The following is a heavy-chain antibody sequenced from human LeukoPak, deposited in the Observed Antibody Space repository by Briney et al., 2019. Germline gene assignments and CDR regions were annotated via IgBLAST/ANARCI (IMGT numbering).Heavy chain of an antibody. J-gene: IGHJ4*02. Sequence: PGRSLRLSCAASGSTFSNAWMSWVRQAPGRGLEWVGRIKSKTNGGTTDYAAPVKGRFTISRDDSKNTLYLQMNSLKTEDTAVYYCTTDRRFSGSSLIFDYWGQGTLVTVSS. CDR1: GSTFSNAW. CDR3: TTDRRFSGSSLIFDY. D-gene: IGHD1-26*01. CDR2: IKSKTNGGTT. V-gene: IGHV3-15*01.